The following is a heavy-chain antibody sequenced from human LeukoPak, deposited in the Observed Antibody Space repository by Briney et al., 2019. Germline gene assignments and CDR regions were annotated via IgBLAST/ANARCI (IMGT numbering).Heavy chain of an antibody. CDR2: VYPSDSDT. CDR3: ARLPPGTDNWFDP. D-gene: IGHD1-1*01. CDR1: GDSFTTYW. Sequence: GESLKISCKGSGDSFTTYWIGWVRQMPGKGLEWMGIVYPSDSDTRISPSFQGQVTISADKSISTAYLQWSSLKASDTAVYYCARLPPGTDNWFDPWGQGTLVTVSS. V-gene: IGHV5-51*01. J-gene: IGHJ5*02.